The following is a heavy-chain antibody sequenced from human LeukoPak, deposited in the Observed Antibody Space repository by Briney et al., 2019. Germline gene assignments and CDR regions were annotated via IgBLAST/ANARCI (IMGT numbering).Heavy chain of an antibody. D-gene: IGHD3-9*01. CDR2: INHSGST. CDR1: GGSFSGYY. V-gene: IGHV4-34*01. J-gene: IGHJ6*03. Sequence: SETLSLTCAVYGGSFSGYYWSWIRQPPGKGLEWIGEINHSGSTNYNPSLKSRVTISVDTSKNQFSLKLRSLTSADTDVYYCASGYRGRGDVILTGYQYFYYCYREVW. CDR3: ASGYRGRGDVILTGYQYFYYCYREV.